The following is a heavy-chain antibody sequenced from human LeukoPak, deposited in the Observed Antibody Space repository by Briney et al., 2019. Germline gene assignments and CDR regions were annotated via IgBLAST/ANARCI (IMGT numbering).Heavy chain of an antibody. V-gene: IGHV4-34*01. CDR3: ARGLASGYPPIPFDY. Sequence: TSETLSLTCAVFGGSFDGYYWSWIRQSPGKGLEWIGEITYGGRTKYNPSLRSRVSISVDTSKIQFSLNLTSVTAADTAIYYCARGLASGYPPIPFDYWGQGTQVTVSS. CDR2: ITYGGRT. J-gene: IGHJ4*02. CDR1: GGSFDGYY. D-gene: IGHD3-3*01.